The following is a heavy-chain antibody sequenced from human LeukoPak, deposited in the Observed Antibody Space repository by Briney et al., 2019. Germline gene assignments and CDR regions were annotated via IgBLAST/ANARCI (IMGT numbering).Heavy chain of an antibody. V-gene: IGHV3-23*01. CDR2: ISGSDAST. J-gene: IGHJ6*02. D-gene: IGHD3-10*01. CDR3: AKSHYYGSGRPTKYGMDV. CDR1: GFTFTSYA. Sequence: GGSLRLSCVASGFTFTSYAMNWVRQAPGKGLEWVSGISGSDASTHYADSVKGRFTISRDNSKNTVYLQMNSLRAEDTAVYYCAKSHYYGSGRPTKYGMDVWGQGTTVTVSS.